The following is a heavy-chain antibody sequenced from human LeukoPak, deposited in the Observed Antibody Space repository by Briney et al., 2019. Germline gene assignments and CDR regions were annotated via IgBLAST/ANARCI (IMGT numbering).Heavy chain of an antibody. J-gene: IGHJ4*02. D-gene: IGHD5-18*01. Sequence: PSETLSLTCTVSGGSISSGGHYWSWVRQPPGKGLEWIGRIFYGGSTLYNPSLMTRLTISEDTSNNQFSLRLTSLTAADTAVYFCARGRGYGYGIDYWGQGTLVTVSS. CDR3: ARGRGYGYGIDY. CDR1: GGSISSGGHY. CDR2: IFYGGST. V-gene: IGHV4-30-4*01.